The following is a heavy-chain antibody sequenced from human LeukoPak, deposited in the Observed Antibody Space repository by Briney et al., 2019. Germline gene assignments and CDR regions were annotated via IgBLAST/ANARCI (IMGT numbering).Heavy chain of an antibody. V-gene: IGHV5-51*01. D-gene: IGHD3-10*01. Sequence: GESLKISCKGSGHSFTNYWIGWVRQMPGKGLEWMGIIYPCGSDIRYSPSFQGQVTISADKSISTAYLQWSSLKASDTAMYYCARQQPGPGVDYWGQGTLVTVSS. CDR2: IYPCGSDI. CDR3: ARQQPGPGVDY. J-gene: IGHJ4*02. CDR1: GHSFTNYW.